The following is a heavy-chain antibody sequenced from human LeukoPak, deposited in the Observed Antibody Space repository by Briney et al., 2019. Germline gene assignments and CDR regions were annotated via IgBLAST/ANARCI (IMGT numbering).Heavy chain of an antibody. CDR2: INSDGSST. CDR1: GFTFSSYW. D-gene: IGHD3-10*01. CDR3: ARANYYGSGRAAFDI. Sequence: GGSLRLSCAASGFTFSSYWMHWVRQAPGKGLVWVSRINSDGSSTSYADSMKGRFTISRDNAKNTLYLQMNSLRAEDTAVYYCARANYYGSGRAAFDIWGQGTMVTVSS. J-gene: IGHJ3*02. V-gene: IGHV3-74*01.